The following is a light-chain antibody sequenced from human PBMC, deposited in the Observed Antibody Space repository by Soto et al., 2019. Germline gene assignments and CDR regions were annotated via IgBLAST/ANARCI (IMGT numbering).Light chain of an antibody. J-gene: IGLJ1*01. Sequence: QSALTQPASASGSPGQSITISCTGTSSDVGGYNYVSWYQQHPGKAPKFMIYDVSNRPSGVSNRFSGSKSGNTASLTISGLQAEDEADYYCCSYTTSNTRQIVFGTGTQLTVL. CDR2: DVS. V-gene: IGLV2-14*01. CDR1: SSDVGGYNY. CDR3: CSYTTSNTRQIV.